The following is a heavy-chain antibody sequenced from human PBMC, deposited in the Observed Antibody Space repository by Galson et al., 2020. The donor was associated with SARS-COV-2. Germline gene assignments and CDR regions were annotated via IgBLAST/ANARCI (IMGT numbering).Heavy chain of an antibody. J-gene: IGHJ3*02. Sequence: ASVKVSCKASGYTFTSYAMHWVRQAPGQRLEWMGWINAGNGNTKYSQKFQGRVTITRDTSASTAYMELSSLRSEDTAVYYCARDGGDYYDSSLANAFDIWGQGTMVTVSS. CDR1: GYTFTSYA. CDR2: INAGNGNT. V-gene: IGHV1-3*01. D-gene: IGHD3-22*01. CDR3: ARDGGDYYDSSLANAFDI.